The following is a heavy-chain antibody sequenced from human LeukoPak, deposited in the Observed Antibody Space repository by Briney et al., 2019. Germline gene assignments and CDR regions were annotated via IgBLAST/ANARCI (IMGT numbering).Heavy chain of an antibody. CDR3: ARITFGGVIVRYSYYMDV. CDR2: IYYSGST. V-gene: IGHV4-38-2*02. CDR1: GYSISSGYY. J-gene: IGHJ6*03. D-gene: IGHD3-16*02. Sequence: SETLSLTCSVSGYSISSGYYWGWIRQPPGKGLEWIGSIYYSGSTYYNPSLKSRVTISVDTSKNQFSLKLSSVTAADTAVYYCARITFGGVIVRYSYYMDVWGKGTTVTVSS.